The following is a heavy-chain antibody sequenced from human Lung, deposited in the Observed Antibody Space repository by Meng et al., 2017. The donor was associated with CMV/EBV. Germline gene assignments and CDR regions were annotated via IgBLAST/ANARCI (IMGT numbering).Heavy chain of an antibody. J-gene: IGHJ4*02. D-gene: IGHD6-6*01. CDR2: INSDGST. CDR3: VLSSYSRSPQ. Sequence: GESXKISCAASGFTFSTYWMHWVRQAPGKGLVWVSRINSDGSTRYADSVRGRFTISRDNAKNTLYLQMNSLRAEDTAVYYCVLSSYSRSPQWGQGTLVTVSS. V-gene: IGHV3-74*01. CDR1: GFTFSTYW.